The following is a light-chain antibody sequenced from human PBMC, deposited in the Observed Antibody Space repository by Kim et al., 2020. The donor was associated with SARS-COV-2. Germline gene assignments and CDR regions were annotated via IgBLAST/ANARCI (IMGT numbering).Light chain of an antibody. J-gene: IGLJ2*01. CDR1: SSDVGGYNY. CDR3: SSYTSSSTLV. Sequence: GQSITISGTGTSSDVGGYNYISWYQRYPGKAPKVMIYDVSKRPSGVSNRFSGSKSGNTASLTISGLQAEDEADYYCSSYTSSSTLVFGGGTKVTVL. V-gene: IGLV2-14*04. CDR2: DVS.